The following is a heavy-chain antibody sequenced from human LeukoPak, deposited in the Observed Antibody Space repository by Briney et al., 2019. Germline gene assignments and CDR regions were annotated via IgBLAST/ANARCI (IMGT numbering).Heavy chain of an antibody. CDR2: ISYDGSSK. D-gene: IGHD5-24*01. CDR1: GFTFSSYG. J-gene: IGHJ6*02. CDR3: ARGLDDYYYYGMDV. Sequence: GGSLRLSCAASGFTFSSYGMHWVRQAPGKGLEWVAVISYDGSSKYYADSVKGRFTISRDNSKNTLYPQMNSLRAEDTAVYYCARGLDDYYYYGMDVWGQGTTVTVSS. V-gene: IGHV3-30*03.